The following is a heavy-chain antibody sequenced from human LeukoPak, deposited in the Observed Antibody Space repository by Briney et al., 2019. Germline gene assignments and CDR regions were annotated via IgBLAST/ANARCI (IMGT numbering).Heavy chain of an antibody. CDR2: IYWNDDK. V-gene: IGHV2-5*01. CDR1: GFSLSTSGVG. J-gene: IGHJ5*02. CDR3: AHHTPNILWFGELLSPWFDP. D-gene: IGHD3-10*01. Sequence: SGPTLVKPTPTLTLTCTFSGFSLSTSGVGVGWIRQPPGKALEWLALIYWNDDKRYSPSLKSRLTITKDTSKNQVVLTMTNMDPVDTATYYCAHHTPNILWFGELLSPWFDPWGQGTLVTVSS.